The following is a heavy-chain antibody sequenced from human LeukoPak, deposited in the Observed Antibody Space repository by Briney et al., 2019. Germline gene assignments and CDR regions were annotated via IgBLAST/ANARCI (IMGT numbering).Heavy chain of an antibody. V-gene: IGHV3-74*01. D-gene: IGHD3-3*01. CDR3: ARGDYYDFWSGPQDYFDY. J-gene: IGHJ4*02. CDR1: GFTFSSYW. Sequence: PGESLRLSCAASGFTFSSYWMHWVRQAPGKGLVWVSRINSDGSSTSYADSVKGRFTISRDNAKNTLYLQMNSLRAEDTAVYYCARGDYYDFWSGPQDYFDYWGQGTLVTVSS. CDR2: INSDGSST.